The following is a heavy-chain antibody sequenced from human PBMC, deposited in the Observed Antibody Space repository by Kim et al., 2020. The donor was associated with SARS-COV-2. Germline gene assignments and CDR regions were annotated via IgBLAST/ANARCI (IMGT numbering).Heavy chain of an antibody. V-gene: IGHV4-61*01. J-gene: IGHJ4*02. CDR3: ARSYYDILTGYYVPRFDY. Sequence: SETLSLTCTVSGGSVSSGSYYWSWIRQPPGKGLEWIGYIFYSGSTNYNPSLKSRVTISVDTSKNQFSLKLSSVTAADTAVYYCARSYYDILTGYYVPRFDYWGQGTLVTVSS. D-gene: IGHD3-9*01. CDR2: IFYSGST. CDR1: GGSVSSGSYY.